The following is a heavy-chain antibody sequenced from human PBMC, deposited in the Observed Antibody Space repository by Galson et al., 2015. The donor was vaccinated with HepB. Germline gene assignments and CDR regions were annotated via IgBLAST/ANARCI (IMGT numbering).Heavy chain of an antibody. CDR1: GFTFSSYS. CDR3: ARDRTSYGVYYYYYGMDV. J-gene: IGHJ6*02. CDR2: ISSSSSTI. V-gene: IGHV3-48*01. Sequence: SLRLSCAASGFTFSSYSMNWVRQAPGKGLEWVSYISSSSSTIYYADSVKGRFTISRDNAKNSLYLQMNSLRAEDTAVYYCARDRTSYGVYYYYYGMDVWGQGTTVTVSS. D-gene: IGHD5-18*01.